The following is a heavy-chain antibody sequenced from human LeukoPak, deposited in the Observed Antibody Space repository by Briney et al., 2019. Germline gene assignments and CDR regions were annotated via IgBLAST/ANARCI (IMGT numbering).Heavy chain of an antibody. J-gene: IGHJ3*01. Sequence: AESLRLSCEASGCTFSSYAITWVRQAPEKGLEWVSAIGASGVDTYYADSVKGRFTISRDNAKNRLYLHMTRLGAEDTAVYFWAKRPRDTSGYYLGAFDGWGQGTTVTVSS. CDR1: GCTFSSYA. D-gene: IGHD3-22*01. CDR3: AKRPRDTSGYYLGAFDG. CDR2: IGASGVDT. V-gene: IGHV3-23*01.